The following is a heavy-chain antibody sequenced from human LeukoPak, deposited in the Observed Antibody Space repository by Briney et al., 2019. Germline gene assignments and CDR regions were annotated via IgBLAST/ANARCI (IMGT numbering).Heavy chain of an antibody. D-gene: IGHD2-15*01. V-gene: IGHV4-39*01. CDR2: IYYSGST. J-gene: IGHJ4*02. CDR1: GGSISSSGYN. CDR3: ARLGVVVAATQIDH. Sequence: SETLSLTCTVAGGSISSSGYNWGWIRQPPGKGLEWIGSIYYSGSTYYNPSLKSRVTISVDTSKNQCSLKLNSVTAADTAVYYCARLGVVVAATQIDHWGQGTLVTVSS.